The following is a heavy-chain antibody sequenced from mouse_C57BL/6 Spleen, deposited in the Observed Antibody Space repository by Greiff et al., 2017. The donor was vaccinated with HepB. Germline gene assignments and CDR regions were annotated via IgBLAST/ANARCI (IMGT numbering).Heavy chain of an antibody. Sequence: VKLMESGPGLVQPSQSLSITCTVSGFSLTSYGVHWVRQPPGKGLEWLGVIWSGGSTDYNAAFISRLSISKDNSKSQVFFKMNSLQADDTAIYYGAKRFRDGYAIDYWGQGTSVTVSS. CDR3: AKRFRDGYAIDY. V-gene: IGHV2-4*01. CDR1: GFSLTSYG. J-gene: IGHJ4*01. D-gene: IGHD3-3*01. CDR2: IWSGGST.